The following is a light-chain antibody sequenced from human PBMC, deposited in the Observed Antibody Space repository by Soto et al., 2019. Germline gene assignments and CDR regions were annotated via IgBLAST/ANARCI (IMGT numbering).Light chain of an antibody. CDR3: SSFTSGSTL. J-gene: IGLJ1*01. Sequence: SLLAQPTTVHQARGQSITVFCTGASIYVVCYHFVSWYQQDPGKAPKLMIYEVSNRPSGVSNRFSGSKSGNTASLTISGLQAEDEADYYCSSFTSGSTLFGTGTKVTVL. CDR1: SIYVVCYHF. V-gene: IGLV2-14*01. CDR2: EVS.